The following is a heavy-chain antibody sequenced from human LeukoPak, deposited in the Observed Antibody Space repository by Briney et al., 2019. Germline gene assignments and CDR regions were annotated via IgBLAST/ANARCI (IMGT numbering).Heavy chain of an antibody. CDR3: ARDRVGYSSSWYGTDY. CDR2: ISSSSSTI. D-gene: IGHD6-13*01. J-gene: IGHJ4*02. V-gene: IGHV3-48*01. Sequence: GGSLRLSCAASGFTFSRFSMNWVRQAPGKGLEGVSYISSSSSTIYYADSVKGRFTISRDNAKNSLYLQMNSLRAEDTAVYYCARDRVGYSSSWYGTDYWGQGTLVAVSS. CDR1: GFTFSRFS.